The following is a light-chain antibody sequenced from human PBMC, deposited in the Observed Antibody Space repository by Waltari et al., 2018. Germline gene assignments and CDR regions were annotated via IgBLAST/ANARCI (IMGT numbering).Light chain of an antibody. CDR3: QSYDTSLSVV. V-gene: IGLV1-40*01. Sequence: QSVLTPPPSVSGAPGQRVPIPCPGSGSNIGAGYDVHGYQQRPRAAPKLLIYGSTSRPLGVPARFFGSTSGTSASLAITGLQAEDEADYYCQSYDTSLSVVFGGGTKLTVL. CDR1: GSNIGAGYD. CDR2: GST. J-gene: IGLJ3*02.